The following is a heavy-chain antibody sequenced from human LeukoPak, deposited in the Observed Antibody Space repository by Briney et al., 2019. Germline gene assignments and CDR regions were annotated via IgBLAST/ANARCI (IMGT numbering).Heavy chain of an antibody. CDR3: ARGSHGEHDS. Sequence: PPGASLRLSCAASGFSFNIYAMSWVRPAPGKGLEWVAAIDRSGGSTFYADSVKGRFTISKDNSKNTLYLQINSLRVDDTAIYYCARGSHGEHDSWGQGTLVTVSS. V-gene: IGHV3-23*01. J-gene: IGHJ5*01. D-gene: IGHD4-17*01. CDR1: GFSFNIYA. CDR2: IDRSGGST.